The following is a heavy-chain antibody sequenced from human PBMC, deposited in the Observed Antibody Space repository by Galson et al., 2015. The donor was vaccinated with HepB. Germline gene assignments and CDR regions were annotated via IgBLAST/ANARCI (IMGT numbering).Heavy chain of an antibody. J-gene: IGHJ6*02. CDR3: ASTLVVPAGIAYYYYGMDV. CDR1: GGSISNYF. CDR2: IYYSGST. V-gene: IGHV4-59*01. D-gene: IGHD2-2*01. Sequence: QVQLQESGPGLVKPSETLSLTCPVSGGSISNYFWSWLRQPPGKGLEWIGYIYYSGSTNYNPSLKSRVTISVETSKNQFSLKLSPVTAADTALYYCASTLVVPAGIAYYYYGMDVWGQGTTVTVSS.